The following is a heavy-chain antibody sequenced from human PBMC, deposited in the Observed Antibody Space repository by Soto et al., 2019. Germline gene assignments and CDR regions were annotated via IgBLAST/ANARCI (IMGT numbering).Heavy chain of an antibody. J-gene: IGHJ4*02. Sequence: QLQLQESGPGLVKPSETLSLTCTVSGGSISSSSYYWGWIRQPPGKGLEWIGSIYYSGSTYYNPSLKSRVSISVDTSQNQFSLKLSSVTAADTAVYYCARLYYDFWSGYRGARVYYFDYWGQGTLVTVSS. CDR1: GGSISSSSYY. CDR2: IYYSGST. V-gene: IGHV4-39*01. D-gene: IGHD3-3*01. CDR3: ARLYYDFWSGYRGARVYYFDY.